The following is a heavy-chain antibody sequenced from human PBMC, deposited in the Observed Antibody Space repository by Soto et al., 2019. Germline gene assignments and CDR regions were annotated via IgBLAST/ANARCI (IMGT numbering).Heavy chain of an antibody. V-gene: IGHV3-53*01. Sequence: PGGSLRLSCAASGFTVSGDYVSWVRQAPGKGLDCVSVIHFGGNTYYADSVKGRFTVSRDNSKNTLYLQMNSLRVEDTAIYFCTKVSPQWLVHDYWGQGTLVTVSS. CDR2: IHFGGNT. J-gene: IGHJ4*02. CDR1: GFTVSGDY. D-gene: IGHD6-19*01. CDR3: TKVSPQWLVHDY.